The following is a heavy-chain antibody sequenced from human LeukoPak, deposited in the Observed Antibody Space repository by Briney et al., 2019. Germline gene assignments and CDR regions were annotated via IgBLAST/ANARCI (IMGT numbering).Heavy chain of an antibody. CDR3: ARDPASSVVVTGD. Sequence: GASVKVSCKASGYTFTGYYMHWVRQAPGQGLEWMGWINPNSGGTNYAQKFQGRVTMTRDTSISTAYMELSRLRSDDTAVYYCARDPASSVVVTGDWGQGTLVTVSS. J-gene: IGHJ4*02. CDR2: INPNSGGT. D-gene: IGHD2-21*02. V-gene: IGHV1-2*02. CDR1: GYTFTGYY.